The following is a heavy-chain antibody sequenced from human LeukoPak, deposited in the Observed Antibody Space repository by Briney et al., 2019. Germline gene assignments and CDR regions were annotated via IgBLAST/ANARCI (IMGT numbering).Heavy chain of an antibody. V-gene: IGHV3-11*01. J-gene: IGHJ3*02. Sequence: GGSLRLSCAASGFTFSDYYMSWIRQAPGKGLEWVSYISSSGSTIYYADSVKGRFAISRDNAKNSLYLQMNSLRAEDTAVYYCARDRSSSGWRNAFDIWGQGTMVIVSS. D-gene: IGHD6-19*01. CDR3: ARDRSSSGWRNAFDI. CDR1: GFTFSDYY. CDR2: ISSSGSTI.